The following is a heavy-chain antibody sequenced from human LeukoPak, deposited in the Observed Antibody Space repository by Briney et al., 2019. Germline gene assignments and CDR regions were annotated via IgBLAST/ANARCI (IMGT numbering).Heavy chain of an antibody. Sequence: ASVTVSCTASGYTFTSYYMHWVRQAPGQGLEWMGIINPSGGSTSYAQKFQGRVTMTRDTSTSTVYMELSSLRSEDTAVYYCARDVEVDTAMVTSSFTLGYWGQGTLVTVSS. CDR3: ARDVEVDTAMVTSSFTLGY. D-gene: IGHD5-18*01. J-gene: IGHJ4*02. CDR2: INPSGGST. CDR1: GYTFTSYY. V-gene: IGHV1-46*01.